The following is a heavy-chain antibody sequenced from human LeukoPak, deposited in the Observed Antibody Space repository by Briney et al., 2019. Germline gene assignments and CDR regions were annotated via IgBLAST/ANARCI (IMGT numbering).Heavy chain of an antibody. CDR2: IYYSGST. D-gene: IGHD6-19*01. Sequence: SETLSLTCAVYGGSFSGYYWSWIRQPPGKGLEWIGYIYYSGSTNYNPSLKSRVTISVDTSKNQFSLKLSSVTAADTAVYYCARLRGYSSGWYPTDFDYWGQGTLVTVSS. CDR1: GGSFSGYY. J-gene: IGHJ4*02. CDR3: ARLRGYSSGWYPTDFDY. V-gene: IGHV4-59*08.